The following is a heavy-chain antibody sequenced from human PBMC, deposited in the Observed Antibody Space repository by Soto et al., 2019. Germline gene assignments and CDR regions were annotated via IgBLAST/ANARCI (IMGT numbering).Heavy chain of an antibody. V-gene: IGHV3-23*01. J-gene: IGHJ4*02. CDR2: ISGSGGST. CDR3: AKTPYGSGSYPFDY. Sequence: EVQLLESGGGLVQPGGSLRLSCAASGFTFSSYAMSWVRQAPGKGLEWVSAISGSGGSTYYADSVKGRFTISRDNSKNSMYLQMNSLRAEDTAVYYCAKTPYGSGSYPFDYWGQGTLVTVSS. D-gene: IGHD3-10*01. CDR1: GFTFSSYA.